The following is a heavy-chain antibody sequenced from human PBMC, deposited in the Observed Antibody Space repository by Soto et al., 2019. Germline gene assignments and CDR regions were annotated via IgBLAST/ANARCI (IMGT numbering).Heavy chain of an antibody. D-gene: IGHD3-3*01. V-gene: IGHV4-30-4*01. CDR2: IYYSGST. CDR3: AGCRDFWSGYCNWFDP. J-gene: IGHJ5*02. Sequence: QVQLQESGPGLVKPSQTLSLTCTVSGGSISSGDYYWSWIRQPPGKVLEWIGYIYYSGSTYYNPSLKSRVTISVDTSKNQFSLKLSSVTAAGTAVYYCAGCRDFWSGYCNWFDPWGQGTLVTVSS. CDR1: GGSISSGDYY.